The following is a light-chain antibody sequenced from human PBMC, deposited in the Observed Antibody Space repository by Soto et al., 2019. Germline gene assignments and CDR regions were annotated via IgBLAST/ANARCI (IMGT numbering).Light chain of an antibody. CDR1: QTLNSN. Sequence: MTHSPATLSVSTGERATLSCRASQTLNSNLTWYQQKPGEGPSLVMYGASTRATGMAAWWSGRGSGTEFTVAIISLQSEDFAVYYCELYTSRPQPFGQGTKVAIK. CDR2: GAS. J-gene: IGKJ1*01. CDR3: ELYTSRPQP. V-gene: IGKV3-15*01.